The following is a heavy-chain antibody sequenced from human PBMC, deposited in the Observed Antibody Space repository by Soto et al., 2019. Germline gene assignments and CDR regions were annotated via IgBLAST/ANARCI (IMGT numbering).Heavy chain of an antibody. J-gene: IGHJ4*02. V-gene: IGHV4-61*03. Sequence: QVPLQESGPGLVKPSETLSLTCNVSGGFVGSGNYHWSWIRQSPGKGLEWIGDIFYGGATNYNSSLKSRVTISADTSKKRFSLILTSVTAADTAVYYCARESYGDFVYWGQGTLVIVS. CDR1: GGFVGSGNYH. CDR2: IFYGGAT. CDR3: ARESYGDFVY. D-gene: IGHD3-10*01.